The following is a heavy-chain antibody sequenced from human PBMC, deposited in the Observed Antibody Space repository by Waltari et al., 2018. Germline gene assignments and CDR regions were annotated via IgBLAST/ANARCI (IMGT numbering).Heavy chain of an antibody. CDR1: GGSFSGYS. V-gene: IGHV4-34*01. Sequence: QVQLQQWGAGLLKPSETLSLTCAVYGGSFSGYSWSWIRQPPGKGLEWIGEINHSGSTNYNPSLKSRVTISVDTSKNQFSLKLSSVTAADTAVYYCARGWQWLVRGWFDPWGQGTLVTVSS. CDR3: ARGWQWLVRGWFDP. J-gene: IGHJ5*02. CDR2: INHSGST. D-gene: IGHD6-19*01.